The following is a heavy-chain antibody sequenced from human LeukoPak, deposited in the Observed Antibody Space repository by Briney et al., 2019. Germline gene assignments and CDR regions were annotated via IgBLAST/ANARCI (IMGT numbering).Heavy chain of an antibody. CDR3: ARRYDFWSGYPTAFDY. D-gene: IGHD3-3*01. CDR1: GYTFTGYY. J-gene: IGHJ4*02. Sequence: ASVKVSCKASGYTFTGYYIHWVRQAPGQGLEWMGFNNPNTGGTSYAQKFQARVTMTRDTSISTAYMELSGLRSDDTAVYYCARRYDFWSGYPTAFDYWGQGTLVTVSS. V-gene: IGHV1-2*02. CDR2: NNPNTGGT.